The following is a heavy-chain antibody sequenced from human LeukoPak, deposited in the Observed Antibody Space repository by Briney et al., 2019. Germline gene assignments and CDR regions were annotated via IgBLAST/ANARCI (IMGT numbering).Heavy chain of an antibody. CDR3: ARGGYGGYALDY. J-gene: IGHJ4*02. Sequence: GGPLRLSCAASGFTFSSYSMNWVRQAPGKGLEWVSSISSSSSYIYYADSVKGRFTISRDNAKNSLYLQMNSLRAEDTAVYYCARGGYGGYALDYWGQGTLVTVSS. V-gene: IGHV3-21*01. CDR1: GFTFSSYS. CDR2: ISSSSSYI. D-gene: IGHD5-12*01.